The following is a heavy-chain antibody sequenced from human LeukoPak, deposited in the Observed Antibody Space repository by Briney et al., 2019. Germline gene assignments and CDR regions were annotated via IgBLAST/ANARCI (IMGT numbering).Heavy chain of an antibody. D-gene: IGHD3-22*01. CDR1: GGSISSGGYT. CDR2: IYYSGST. J-gene: IGHJ4*02. CDR3: AREYRSGYYYERVRYFDY. V-gene: IGHV4-31*03. Sequence: PSQTLSLTCTVSGGSISSGGYTWSWSRQNPGRGLEWIGYIYYSGSTNYNPSLKSRVTISVDTSKNQFSLKLSSVTAADTAVYYCAREYRSGYYYERVRYFDYWGQGTLVTVSS.